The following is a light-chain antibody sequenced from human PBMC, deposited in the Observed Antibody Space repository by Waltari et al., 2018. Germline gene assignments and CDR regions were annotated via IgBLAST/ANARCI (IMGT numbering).Light chain of an antibody. CDR3: SSYTTSHTIV. CDR2: DVS. Sequence: QSALTQFASVSGSPGQSITISCTGTSSDVGGHNYVSWYQPHPGKAPKLMIYDVSVRPSWVSNRFSGSKAGNTASLTISGLQAGDEADYYCSSYTTSHTIVFGGGTKVTVL. CDR1: SSDVGGHNY. V-gene: IGLV2-14*03. J-gene: IGLJ2*01.